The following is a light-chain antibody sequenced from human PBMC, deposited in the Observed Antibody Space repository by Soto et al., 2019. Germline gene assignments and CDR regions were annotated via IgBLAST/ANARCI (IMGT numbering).Light chain of an antibody. J-gene: IGLJ1*01. CDR1: NSNIGNNY. CDR2: ENN. Sequence: LTQPPSVSAAPGQKVTVSCSGSNSNIGNNYVSWYQQLPGTAPKVLIYENNKRPSGIPDRFSGSKSGTSATLGITGLQTGDEADYYCGTWDSSLSAGVFGTGTKVTVL. V-gene: IGLV1-51*02. CDR3: GTWDSSLSAGV.